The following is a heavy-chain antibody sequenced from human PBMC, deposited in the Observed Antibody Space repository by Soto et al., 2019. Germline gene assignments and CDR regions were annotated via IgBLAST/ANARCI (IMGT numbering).Heavy chain of an antibody. J-gene: IGHJ3*01. CDR1: GFTFNNAW. CDR2: IKSKTDDGTT. D-gene: IGHD1-1*01. CDR3: AKYVSGVEDSFDF. V-gene: IGHV3-15*01. Sequence: PGGSLRLSCTVSGFTFNNAWRKWVRQAPGKGLEWVGRIKSKTDDGTTDYAAPVKGRFTISRDDSKNTLYLQMSGLRVDDTAVYYCAKYVSGVEDSFDFWGQGTMVTVSS.